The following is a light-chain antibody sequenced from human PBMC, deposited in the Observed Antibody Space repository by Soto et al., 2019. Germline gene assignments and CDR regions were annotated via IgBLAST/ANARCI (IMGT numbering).Light chain of an antibody. CDR1: QSVLYSSNNKNY. Sequence: DIVMTQSPDSLAVSLGERATINCKSSQSVLYSSNNKNYLAWYQQKPGQPPKLLIYWASTRESGVPDRFSGSGSGTDFTLTISSLHTEDVAAYYCQQYYSTPQTFGQGTKV. CDR3: QQYYSTPQT. V-gene: IGKV4-1*01. J-gene: IGKJ1*01. CDR2: WAS.